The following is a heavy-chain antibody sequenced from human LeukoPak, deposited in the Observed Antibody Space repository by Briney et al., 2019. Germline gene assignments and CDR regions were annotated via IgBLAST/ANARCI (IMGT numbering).Heavy chain of an antibody. V-gene: IGHV4-4*02. CDR2: IFHTGST. Sequence: SETLSLTCTVSSGSIFSSNWWSWVRQPPGKGLEWIGQIFHTGSTSYSPSLKSRVTISMDKSKNQISLRLTSVTAADTAVYYCARSPTKRVPEDYWGQGTLVTVSS. J-gene: IGHJ4*02. CDR3: ARSPTKRVPEDY. D-gene: IGHD2-2*01. CDR1: SGSIFSSNW.